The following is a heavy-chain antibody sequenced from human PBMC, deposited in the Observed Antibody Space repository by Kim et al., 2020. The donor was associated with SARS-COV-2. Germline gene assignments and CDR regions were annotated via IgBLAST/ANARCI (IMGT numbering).Heavy chain of an antibody. J-gene: IGHJ4*02. Sequence: SVKVSCKASGGTFSSYAISWVRQAPGQGLEWMGGIIPIFGTANYAQKFQGRVTITADESTSTAYMELSSLRSEDTAVYYCARDGDYDLGSSYFDYWGQGTLVTVSS. CDR2: IIPIFGTA. CDR1: GGTFSSYA. V-gene: IGHV1-69*13. CDR3: ARDGDYDLGSSYFDY. D-gene: IGHD4-17*01.